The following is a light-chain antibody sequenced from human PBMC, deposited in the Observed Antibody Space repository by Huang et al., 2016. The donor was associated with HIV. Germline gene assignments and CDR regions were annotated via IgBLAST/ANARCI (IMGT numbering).Light chain of an antibody. V-gene: IGKV1-33*01. CDR1: QDISKY. CDR2: DAS. CDR3: QQYDHLPPLT. J-gene: IGKJ4*01. Sequence: DIQMTQSPSSLSASEGDRVTITCQASQDISKYVNWYQQKAGEAPKLLIYDASNLQRGVPSRFSGRGSGTEFTFTISSLQPEDVATYFCQQYDHLPPLTFGGGTKVEI.